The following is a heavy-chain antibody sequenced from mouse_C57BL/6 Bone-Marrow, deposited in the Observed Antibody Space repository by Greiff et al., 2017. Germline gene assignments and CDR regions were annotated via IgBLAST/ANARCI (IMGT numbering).Heavy chain of an antibody. Sequence: EVQLQQSGPELVKPGASVKISCKASGYTFTDYYMNWVKQSHGKSLEWIGDINPNNGGTSYNQKFKGKATLTVDKSSSTAYMELRSLTSEDSAVYYCARPLYVAWFAYWGQGTLVTVSA. CDR3: ARPLYVAWFAY. CDR2: INPNNGGT. V-gene: IGHV1-26*01. D-gene: IGHD2-12*01. CDR1: GYTFTDYY. J-gene: IGHJ3*01.